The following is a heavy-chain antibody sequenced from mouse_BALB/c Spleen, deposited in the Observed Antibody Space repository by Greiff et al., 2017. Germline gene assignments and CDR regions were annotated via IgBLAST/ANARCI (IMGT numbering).Heavy chain of an antibody. CDR3: VRGYYGSTPFAY. V-gene: IGHV2-9-2*01. Sequence: VQLKESGPGLVAPSQSLSITCTVSGFSLTSYDISWIRQPPGKGLEWLGVIWTGGGTNYNSAFMSRLSISKDNSKSQVFLKMNSLQTDDTAIYYCVRGYYGSTPFAYWGQGTLVTVSA. D-gene: IGHD1-1*01. J-gene: IGHJ3*01. CDR1: GFSLTSYD. CDR2: IWTGGGT.